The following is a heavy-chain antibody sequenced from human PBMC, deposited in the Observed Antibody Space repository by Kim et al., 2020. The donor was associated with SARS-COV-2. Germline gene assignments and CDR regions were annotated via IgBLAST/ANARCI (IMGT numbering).Heavy chain of an antibody. V-gene: IGHV3-7*03. D-gene: IGHD2-8*01. Sequence: GGSLRLSCAASGFTFSSYGMSWVRQAPGKGLEWVANIKEGGGGKQYVDSVKGRFTISRDNAMNSLYLQMNSLRAEDTAVYFCSRDNGGSWGQGTRVTASS. CDR3: SRDNGGS. CDR2: IKEGGGGK. CDR1: GFTFSSYG. J-gene: IGHJ5*02.